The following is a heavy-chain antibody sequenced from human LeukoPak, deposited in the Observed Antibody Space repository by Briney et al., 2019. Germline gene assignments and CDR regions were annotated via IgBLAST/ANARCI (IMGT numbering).Heavy chain of an antibody. CDR2: IIYDGSNT. V-gene: IGHV3-30-3*01. CDR1: GFTFCSYA. CDR3: ARDGNCSSTSCYPGNY. J-gene: IGHJ4*02. Sequence: GGSLRLSCAASGFTFCSYAMLWLRAAPGKALEGVADIIYDGSNTYYADSVKGRFTISRDNSKNTLYLQMNSLRAEDTAVYYCARDGNCSSTSCYPGNYWGQGTLVTVSS. D-gene: IGHD2-2*01.